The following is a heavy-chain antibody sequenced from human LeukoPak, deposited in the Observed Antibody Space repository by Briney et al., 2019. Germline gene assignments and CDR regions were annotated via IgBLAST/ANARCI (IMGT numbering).Heavy chain of an antibody. J-gene: IGHJ4*02. V-gene: IGHV3-23*01. Sequence: QSGGSLRLSCAASGFTFSSYAMSWVRQAPGKGLEWVSTISGSGGSTSYADSVKGRFTISRDNSKNTLYLQMNSLRAEDTAVYYCAKDMAPSSSWYGGLDYWGQGTLVTVSS. CDR1: GFTFSSYA. CDR2: ISGSGGST. CDR3: AKDMAPSSSWYGGLDY. D-gene: IGHD6-13*01.